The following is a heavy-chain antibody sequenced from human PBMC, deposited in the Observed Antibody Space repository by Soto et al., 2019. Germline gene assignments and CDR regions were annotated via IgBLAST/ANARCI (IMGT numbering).Heavy chain of an antibody. J-gene: IGHJ4*02. CDR3: ASRAGNRRGYPIDY. D-gene: IGHD5-18*01. CDR2: IYDSAST. V-gene: IGHV4-31*03. CDR1: GDSTISGSYF. Sequence: QVHLQESGPGLVKPSQPLSLTCTVSGDSTISGSYFWTWIRQRSGKGLEWIGYIYDSASTSYNPSLASRVSISADTSNNHFSLTLISVTAADTAVYYCASRAGNRRGYPIDYWGQGIPVIVSS.